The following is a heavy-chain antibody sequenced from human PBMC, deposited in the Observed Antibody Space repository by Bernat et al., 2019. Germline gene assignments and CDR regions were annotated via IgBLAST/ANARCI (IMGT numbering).Heavy chain of an antibody. CDR1: GGSISSSSYY. J-gene: IGHJ6*02. CDR2: IYYSGST. CDR3: ARHRGSWYSYGMDV. D-gene: IGHD6-13*01. Sequence: QLQLQESGPGLVKPSETLSLTCTVSGGSISSSSYYWGWIRQPPGKGLEWIGSIYYSGSTYYNPSLKSRVTISVDTSKNQFSLKLSSVTAADTAVYDCARHRGSWYSYGMDVWGQGTTVTVSS. V-gene: IGHV4-39*01.